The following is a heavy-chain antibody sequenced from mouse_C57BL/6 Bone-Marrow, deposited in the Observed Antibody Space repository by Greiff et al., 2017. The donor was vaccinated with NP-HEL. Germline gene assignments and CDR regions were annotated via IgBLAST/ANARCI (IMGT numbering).Heavy chain of an antibody. CDR2: ISNLAYSI. CDR3: ARHGYGNYVGFAY. Sequence: EVQRVESGGGLVQPGGSLKLSCAASGFTFSDYGMAWVRQAPRKGPEWVALISNLAYSIYYADTVTGRFTISRENAKNTLYLEMSRLRSEDTAMYYCARHGYGNYVGFAYWGQGTLVTVSA. J-gene: IGHJ3*01. CDR1: GFTFSDYG. D-gene: IGHD2-10*02. V-gene: IGHV5-15*01.